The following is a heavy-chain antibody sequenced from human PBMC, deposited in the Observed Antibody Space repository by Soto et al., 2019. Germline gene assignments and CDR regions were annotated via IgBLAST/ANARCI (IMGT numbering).Heavy chain of an antibody. D-gene: IGHD6-13*01. CDR3: ARVPIAAAGKRRYYYYGMDV. J-gene: IGHJ6*02. Sequence: SETLSLTCAVSGGSISSSNWWSWVRQHPGKGLEWIGEIYHSGSTNYNPSLKSRVTISVDKSKNQFSLKLSSVTAADTAVYYCARVPIAAAGKRRYYYYGMDVWGQGTTVTVSS. CDR1: GGSISSSNW. CDR2: IYHSGST. V-gene: IGHV4-4*02.